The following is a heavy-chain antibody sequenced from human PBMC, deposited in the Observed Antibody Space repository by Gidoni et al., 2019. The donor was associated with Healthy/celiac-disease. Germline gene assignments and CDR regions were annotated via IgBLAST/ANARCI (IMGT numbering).Heavy chain of an antibody. Sequence: QVQLVQSGAEVKKPGSSVKVSCKASGGTFSSYPIIWVRQATGQGLEWMGGIIPIFGTANYAQKFQGRVTITADESTSTAYMELSSLRSEDTAVYYCARGSPQIAAAHYFDYWGQGTLVTVSS. CDR3: ARGSPQIAAAHYFDY. CDR2: IIPIFGTA. CDR1: GGTFSSYP. D-gene: IGHD6-13*01. V-gene: IGHV1-69*01. J-gene: IGHJ4*02.